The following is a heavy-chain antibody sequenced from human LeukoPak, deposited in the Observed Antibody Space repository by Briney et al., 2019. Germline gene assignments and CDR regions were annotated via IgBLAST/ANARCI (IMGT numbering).Heavy chain of an antibody. V-gene: IGHV3-23*01. CDR1: GFTFSSNA. Sequence: GGSLRLSCAASGFTFSSNAMSWVRQAPGKGLEWVSYISGSGGSTYYADSVKGRFTISRDNSKNTLYLQMNSLRAEDTAVYYCARSLISIYGSGSSPFDYWGQGTLVTVSS. J-gene: IGHJ4*02. CDR3: ARSLISIYGSGSSPFDY. CDR2: ISGSGGST. D-gene: IGHD3-10*01.